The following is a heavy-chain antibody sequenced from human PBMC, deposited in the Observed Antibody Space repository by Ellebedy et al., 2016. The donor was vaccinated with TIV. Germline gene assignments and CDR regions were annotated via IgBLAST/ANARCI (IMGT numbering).Heavy chain of an antibody. J-gene: IGHJ6*03. V-gene: IGHV1-69*13. D-gene: IGHD4-11*01. Sequence: SVKVSXXSSGTTFNGYAVHWVRQAPGQGLQWMGKILPSSGTVDYAQTFKGRTMITADASTSTVFMALSRLTYEDTAIYYCARDVYSQDNMAFWGKGTTVTVSS. CDR2: ILPSSGTV. CDR1: GTTFNGYA. CDR3: ARDVYSQDNMAF.